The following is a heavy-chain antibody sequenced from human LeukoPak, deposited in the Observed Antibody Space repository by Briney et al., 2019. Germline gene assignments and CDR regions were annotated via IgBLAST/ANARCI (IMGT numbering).Heavy chain of an antibody. D-gene: IGHD1-26*01. CDR3: ARDRYSGTYWGYFDY. CDR1: GGSINSYY. CDR2: IYCSGST. J-gene: IGHJ4*02. Sequence: SETLSLTCTVSGGSINSYYWSWIRQPPGRGLEWIGYIYCSGSTNYNPSLKSRITMSVDTSKDQFSLKLASVTPADTAMYYCARDRYSGTYWGYFDYWGQGSLVTVSS. V-gene: IGHV4-59*01.